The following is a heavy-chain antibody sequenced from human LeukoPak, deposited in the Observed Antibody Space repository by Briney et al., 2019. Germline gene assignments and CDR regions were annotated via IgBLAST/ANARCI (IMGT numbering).Heavy chain of an antibody. D-gene: IGHD3-10*01. V-gene: IGHV3-30*18. CDR3: AKEKAFFTMEAWSFDF. CDR1: GFTFSNYG. J-gene: IGHJ2*01. CDR2: ISYEASAQ. Sequence: GGSLRLSCAASGFTFSNYGMHWVRQAPGKGLEWVAVISYEASAQYYTDTVEGRFTISRDNSKNTLYLQMNSLRVEDTAVYFCAKEKAFFTMEAWSFDFWGRGTLVTVSS.